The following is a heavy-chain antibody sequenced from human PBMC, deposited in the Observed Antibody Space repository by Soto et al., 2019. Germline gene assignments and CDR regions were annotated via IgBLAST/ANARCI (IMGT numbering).Heavy chain of an antibody. CDR2: IYYSGST. CDR1: GGSVSSGSYY. CDR3: ARGVPYSYGYVSWFDP. D-gene: IGHD5-18*01. Sequence: QVQLQESGPGLVKPSETLSLTCTVSGGSVSSGSYYWSWIRQPPGKGLEWIGYIYYSGSTNYNPSLNGPFTLSVNTSKNQFSLKLSSVPAADTAVYYCARGVPYSYGYVSWFDPWGQGTLVTVSS. V-gene: IGHV4-61*01. J-gene: IGHJ5*02.